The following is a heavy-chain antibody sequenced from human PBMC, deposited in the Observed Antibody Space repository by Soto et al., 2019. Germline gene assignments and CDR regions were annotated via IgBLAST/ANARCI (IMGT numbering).Heavy chain of an antibody. J-gene: IGHJ4*02. CDR3: AREVVTAPFDY. V-gene: IGHV4-39*01. D-gene: IGHD2-21*02. CDR1: GGSISSSSYY. Sequence: QLQLQESGPGLVKPSETLSLTCTVSGGSISSSSYYWGWIRQPPGKGLEWIGSIYYSGSTYYNPSLKSRVTISVDTSKNQFSLKLSSVTAADTAVYYCAREVVTAPFDYWGQGTLVTVSS. CDR2: IYYSGST.